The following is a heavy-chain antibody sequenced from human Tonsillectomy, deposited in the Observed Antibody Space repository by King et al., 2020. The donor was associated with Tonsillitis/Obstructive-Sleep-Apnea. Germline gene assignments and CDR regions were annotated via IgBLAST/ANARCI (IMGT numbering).Heavy chain of an antibody. Sequence: VQLVESGGGLVKPGGSLRLSCAASDFSFSYYSMNWVRQAPGKGLEWVSSISSSSSYKYYADSVKGRFTLPRDNAKKSLYLQMNSLRAEDTAVYYCASSGDYNSPFDYWGQGTLVTVSS. V-gene: IGHV3-21*01. D-gene: IGHD4-17*01. CDR1: DFSFSYYS. J-gene: IGHJ4*02. CDR2: ISSSSSYK. CDR3: ASSGDYNSPFDY.